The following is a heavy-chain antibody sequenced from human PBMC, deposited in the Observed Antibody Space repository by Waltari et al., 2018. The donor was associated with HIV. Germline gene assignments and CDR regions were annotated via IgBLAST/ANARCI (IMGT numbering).Heavy chain of an antibody. Sequence: EVQLLESGGGLVQPGGSLRLSCAASGFTFSSYAMSWVRQAPGKGLAWVSAISGSGGSTYYADSVKGRFTISRDNSKNTLYLQMNSLRAEDTAVYYCAKGGGVVVVAATSPLYYYGMDVWGQGTTVTVSS. D-gene: IGHD2-15*01. CDR1: GFTFSSYA. CDR3: AKGGGVVVVAATSPLYYYGMDV. V-gene: IGHV3-23*01. CDR2: ISGSGGST. J-gene: IGHJ6*02.